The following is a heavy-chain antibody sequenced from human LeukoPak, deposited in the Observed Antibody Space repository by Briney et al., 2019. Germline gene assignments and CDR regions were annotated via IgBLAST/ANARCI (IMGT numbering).Heavy chain of an antibody. Sequence: GASVKVSCKASGYTFTGYYMHWVRQAPGQGLEWMGWINPNSGGTNYAQKFQGRVTMARDTSISTAYMELSRLRSDDTAVYYCARVKDGYNYGSDYWGQGTLVTVSS. CDR2: INPNSGGT. J-gene: IGHJ4*02. D-gene: IGHD5-24*01. V-gene: IGHV1-2*02. CDR1: GYTFTGYY. CDR3: ARVKDGYNYGSDY.